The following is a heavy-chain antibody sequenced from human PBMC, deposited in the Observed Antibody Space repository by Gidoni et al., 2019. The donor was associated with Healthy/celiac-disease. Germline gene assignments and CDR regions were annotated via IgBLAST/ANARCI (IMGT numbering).Heavy chain of an antibody. CDR3: ARVSTRVDIVATVDDY. Sequence: QVQLVQAGAAVKKPGASVKVSCKASGYTFHSYGISWVRQAPGRGLAWMGWISVYNGNTNYAQKLQGRVTMTTDTSTSTAYMELRSRRSDDTAVYYCARVSTRVDIVATVDDYWGQGTLVTVSS. CDR2: ISVYNGNT. CDR1: GYTFHSYG. J-gene: IGHJ4*02. D-gene: IGHD5-12*01. V-gene: IGHV1-18*01.